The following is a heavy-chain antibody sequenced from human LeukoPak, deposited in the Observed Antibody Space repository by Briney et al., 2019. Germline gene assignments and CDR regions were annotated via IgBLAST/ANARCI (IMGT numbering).Heavy chain of an antibody. J-gene: IGHJ4*02. CDR2: ISPVGTST. V-gene: IGHV3-74*01. D-gene: IGHD1-26*01. CDR3: VRGAPFDC. CDR1: GFTVTSYW. Sequence: SGGSLRLSCAASGFTVTSYWMHWVRRAPGKGLVWVSRISPVGTSTAYADPVKGRFTISRDDAQNMLFLQMNGLRVDDTAVYYCVRGAPFDCWGQGTLVTVPS.